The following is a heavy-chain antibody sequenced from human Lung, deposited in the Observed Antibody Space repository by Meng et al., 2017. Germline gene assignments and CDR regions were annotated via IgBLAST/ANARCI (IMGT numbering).Heavy chain of an antibody. V-gene: IGHV3-23*04. CDR1: GFTFSRYA. Sequence: EGHWGVSGGGLLQPGGSLRLSCAASGFTFSRYAMSWVRQAPGKGLEWVSAISGSGSSPYYADSVKGRFTISRDNSKNTLYLQMNSLRAEDTAVYYCAKKGWLYWGSGNDYWGQGTLVTVSS. CDR2: ISGSGSSP. CDR3: AKKGWLYWGSGNDY. J-gene: IGHJ4*02. D-gene: IGHD3-10*01.